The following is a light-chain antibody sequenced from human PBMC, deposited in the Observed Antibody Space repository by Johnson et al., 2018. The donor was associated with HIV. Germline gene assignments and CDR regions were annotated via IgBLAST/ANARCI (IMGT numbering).Light chain of an antibody. J-gene: IGLJ1*01. CDR2: DNH. CDR3: GTWDSSLSAGGV. V-gene: IGLV1-51*01. CDR1: SSNIVNIY. Sequence: HSVLTQPPSVSAAPGQKVTISCSASSSNIVNIYISWYQHLPGTAPKLLIYDNHKRPSGIPDRFSGSKSGTSATLGITGLQTGDEADYYCGTWDSSLSAGGVFGTGTKVTVL.